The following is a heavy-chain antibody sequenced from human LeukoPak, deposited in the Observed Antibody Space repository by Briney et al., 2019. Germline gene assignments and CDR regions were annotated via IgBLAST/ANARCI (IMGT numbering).Heavy chain of an antibody. Sequence: GASVKVSCTASGYTFTSYYMHWVRQAPGQGLEWMGLINPSGGTTRYAQKFQGRVTMTRDLSTSTDYMELSSLRSDDTAVYFCARDNSVGDYAWWFDPWGQGTLVTVSS. D-gene: IGHD1-26*01. CDR2: INPSGGTT. V-gene: IGHV1-46*01. J-gene: IGHJ5*02. CDR1: GYTFTSYY. CDR3: ARDNSVGDYAWWFDP.